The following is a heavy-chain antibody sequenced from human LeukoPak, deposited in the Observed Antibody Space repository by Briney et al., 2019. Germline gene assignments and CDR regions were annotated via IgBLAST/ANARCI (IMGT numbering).Heavy chain of an antibody. CDR2: INHNGNVN. Sequence: GGSLRLSCAASGFTFSSYWMNWARQAPGKGLEWVASINHNGNVNYYVDSVKGRFTISRDNSKNTLYLQMNNLRAEDTAVYYCARDVSATTVDYWGQGTLATVSS. CDR3: ARDVSATTVDY. CDR1: GFTFSSYW. V-gene: IGHV3-7*01. J-gene: IGHJ4*02. D-gene: IGHD2-15*01.